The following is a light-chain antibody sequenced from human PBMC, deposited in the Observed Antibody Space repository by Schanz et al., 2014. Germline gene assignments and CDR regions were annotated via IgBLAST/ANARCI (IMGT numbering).Light chain of an antibody. J-gene: IGKJ1*01. CDR3: QQYNGGT. CDR2: AAS. CDR1: QSVSSY. Sequence: EIVLTQSPATLSLSPGERATLSCRASQSVSSYLAWYQHKPGQAPRLLIYAASNRATGIPARFSGSGSGTEFTLTISSLQSEDFAVYYCQQYNGGTFGQGTKVEIK. V-gene: IGKV3-11*01.